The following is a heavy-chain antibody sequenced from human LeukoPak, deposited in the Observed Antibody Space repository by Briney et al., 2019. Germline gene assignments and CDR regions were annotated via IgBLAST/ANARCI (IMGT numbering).Heavy chain of an antibody. V-gene: IGHV3-7*01. Sequence: PGGSLRLSCAASGFTFSSYWMSWGRQAPGKGLECVANIKEDGSEKNYVDSVKGRFTISRDNAKNSLYLQMNSLRAEDTAVYYCAKAVAARWLDPWGQGTLVIVSS. J-gene: IGHJ5*02. CDR1: GFTFSSYW. D-gene: IGHD6-19*01. CDR2: IKEDGSEK. CDR3: AKAVAARWLDP.